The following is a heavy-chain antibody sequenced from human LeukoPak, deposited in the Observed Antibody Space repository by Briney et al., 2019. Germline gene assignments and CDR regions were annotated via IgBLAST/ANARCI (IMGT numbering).Heavy chain of an antibody. J-gene: IGHJ6*02. V-gene: IGHV4-39*07. CDR1: GGSISSSGYY. D-gene: IGHD5-12*01. Sequence: ASETLSLTCTVSGGSISSSGYYWGWIRQPPGKGLEWIGSIYYSGSTYYNPSLKSRVTISVDTSKNQFSLKLSSVTAADTAVYYCARDIVSGYASKIDYYGMDVWGQGTTVTVSS. CDR2: IYYSGST. CDR3: ARDIVSGYASKIDYYGMDV.